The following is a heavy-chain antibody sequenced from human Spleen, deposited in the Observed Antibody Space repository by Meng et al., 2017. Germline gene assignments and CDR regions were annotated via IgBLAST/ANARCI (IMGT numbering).Heavy chain of an antibody. V-gene: IGHV3-23*01. D-gene: IGHD3-10*01. CDR2: ISASGGST. CDR3: ASASAQYWYFDL. J-gene: IGHJ2*01. CDR1: GFTFSNYA. Sequence: GESLKISCAASGFTFSNYAMSWVRQAPGKGLEWVSAISASGGSTYYADSVKGRFTISRDNSKNTLYLQMNSLRAEDTAVYYCASASAQYWYFDLWGRGTLVTVSS.